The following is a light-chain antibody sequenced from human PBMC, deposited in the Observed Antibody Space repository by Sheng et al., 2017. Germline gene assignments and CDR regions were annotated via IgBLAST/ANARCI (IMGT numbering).Light chain of an antibody. CDR1: RLGDRY. Sequence: SYELTQPPSVSVSPGQTAIITCSGDRLGDRYVSWYQQMPGQSPVNLIYQDVKRPSGIPERFSASTSGNTAILTIRETQAVDEADYYCHAWGDTAVFGGGTKLTV. V-gene: IGLV3-1*01. CDR2: QDV. CDR3: HAWGDTAV. J-gene: IGLJ2*01.